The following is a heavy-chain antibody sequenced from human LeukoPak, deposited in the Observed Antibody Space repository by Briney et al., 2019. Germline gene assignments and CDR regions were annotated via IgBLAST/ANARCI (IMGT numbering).Heavy chain of an antibody. Sequence: GVSLRLSCAASGFTFSSYAMSWVRQAPGKGLEWVSAISGSGGSTYYADSVKGRFTISRDNSKNTLYLQMNSLRAEDTAVYYCVAYGDYDSPSYYYGMDVWGQGTTVTVSS. J-gene: IGHJ6*02. D-gene: IGHD4-17*01. CDR1: GFTFSSYA. CDR2: ISGSGGST. CDR3: VAYGDYDSPSYYYGMDV. V-gene: IGHV3-23*01.